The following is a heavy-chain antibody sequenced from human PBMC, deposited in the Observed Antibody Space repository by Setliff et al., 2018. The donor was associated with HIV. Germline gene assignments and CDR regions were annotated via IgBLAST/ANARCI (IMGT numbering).Heavy chain of an antibody. D-gene: IGHD2-15*01. Sequence: KPGGSLRLSCAASGFTFSSYSMNWVRQAPGKGLEWVSSISSSSSYIYYADSVKGRFTISRDNAKNSLYLQMNSLRAEDTAVYYCAGPVCSGGSCSDEDYYYGMDVWGQGTTVTVSS. J-gene: IGHJ6*02. CDR3: AGPVCSGGSCSDEDYYYGMDV. CDR1: GFTFSSYS. CDR2: ISSSSSYI. V-gene: IGHV3-21*01.